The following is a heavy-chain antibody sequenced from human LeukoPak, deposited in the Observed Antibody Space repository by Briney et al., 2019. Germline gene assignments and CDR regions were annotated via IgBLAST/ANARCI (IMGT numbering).Heavy chain of an antibody. D-gene: IGHD2-2*01. V-gene: IGHV3-30*04. CDR1: GFPFSSYA. CDR2: ISYDGSNK. Sequence: GGSLRLSCAASGFPFSSYAMHWVRQAPGKGLEWVAVISYDGSNKYYADSVKGRFTISRDNSKNTLYLQMNSLRAEDTAVYYCARGYQDYYYYYGMDVWGKGTTVTVSS. CDR3: ARGYQDYYYYYGMDV. J-gene: IGHJ6*04.